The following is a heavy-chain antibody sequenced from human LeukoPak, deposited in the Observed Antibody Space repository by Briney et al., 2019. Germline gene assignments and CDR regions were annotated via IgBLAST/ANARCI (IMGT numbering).Heavy chain of an antibody. Sequence: SETLSLTCTVSGGSISSYYWSWIRQPPGKGLEWIGYIYYSGSTSYNPSLKSRVTISVDTSKNQFSLKLSSVTAADTAVYYCARGARVYAIGEFDYWGQGTLVTVSS. V-gene: IGHV4-59*08. CDR2: IYYSGST. CDR1: GGSISSYY. D-gene: IGHD2-8*01. CDR3: ARGARVYAIGEFDY. J-gene: IGHJ4*02.